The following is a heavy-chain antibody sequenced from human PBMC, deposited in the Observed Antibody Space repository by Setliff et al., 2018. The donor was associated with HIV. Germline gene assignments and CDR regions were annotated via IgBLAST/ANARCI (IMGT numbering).Heavy chain of an antibody. J-gene: IGHJ4*02. Sequence: SVKVSCKASGGTFSSYDISWVRQATGQGLEWMGGIIPIFGTANYAQKFQGRVTITADESTSTAYMELSSLRSEDTAVYYCAGRIAAIDYWGQGTLVTVSS. CDR2: IIPIFGTA. D-gene: IGHD6-13*01. V-gene: IGHV1-69*13. CDR1: GGTFSSYD. CDR3: AGRIAAIDY.